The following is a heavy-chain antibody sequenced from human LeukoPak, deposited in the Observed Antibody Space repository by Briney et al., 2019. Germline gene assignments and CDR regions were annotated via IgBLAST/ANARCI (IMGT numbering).Heavy chain of an antibody. D-gene: IGHD4-17*01. Sequence: GGSLRLSCAASGFTFSSYGMHWVRQAPGKGLEWVAVISYDGSNKYYADSVKGRFAISRDNSKNTLYLQMNSLRAEDTAVYYCARDVMTTGAWDYWGQGTLVTVSS. CDR3: ARDVMTTGAWDY. CDR2: ISYDGSNK. CDR1: GFTFSSYG. V-gene: IGHV3-30*19. J-gene: IGHJ4*02.